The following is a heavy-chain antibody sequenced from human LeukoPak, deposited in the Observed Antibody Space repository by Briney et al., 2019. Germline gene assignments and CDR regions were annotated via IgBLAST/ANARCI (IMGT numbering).Heavy chain of an antibody. J-gene: IGHJ4*02. V-gene: IGHV1-46*01. CDR1: GYTFTSYY. CDR3: ARAQYSGFFSPGFDY. Sequence: ASVKVSCKASGYTFTSYYMHWVRQAPGQGLEWMGIINPSGGSTGYAQKFQGRVTMTRDTSTSTVYMELSSLRSEDTAVYYCARAQYSGFFSPGFDYWGQGTLVTVSS. CDR2: INPSGGST. D-gene: IGHD5-12*01.